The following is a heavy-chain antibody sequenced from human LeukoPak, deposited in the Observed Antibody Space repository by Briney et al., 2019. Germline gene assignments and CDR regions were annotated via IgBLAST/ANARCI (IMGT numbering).Heavy chain of an antibody. CDR2: INRDESDK. CDR1: GFTLSNYW. J-gene: IGHJ3*02. V-gene: IGHV3-7*01. CDR3: VRDDGHSYQYASRIYYYDAFDI. Sequence: GGSLRLSCAASGFTLSNYWMTWVRQAPGKGLEWVANINRDESDKHYVDSVEGRFTISRDNAKNSLYLQMNSLRAEDTAVYYCVRDDGHSYQYASRIYYYDAFDIWGQGTVVTVSS. D-gene: IGHD3-10*01.